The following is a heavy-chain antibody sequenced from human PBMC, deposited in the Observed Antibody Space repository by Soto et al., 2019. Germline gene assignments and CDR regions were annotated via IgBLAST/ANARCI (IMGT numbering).Heavy chain of an antibody. CDR1: GFTFSSYW. D-gene: IGHD2-2*01. Sequence: GGSLRLSCAASGFTFSSYWMHWVRQAPGKGLVWVSRINSDGSSTSYADSVKGRFTISRDNAKNTLYLQMNSLRAEDTAVYYCASPIEGVPAASFDYWGQGTLVTVSS. J-gene: IGHJ4*02. CDR3: ASPIEGVPAASFDY. V-gene: IGHV3-74*01. CDR2: INSDGSST.